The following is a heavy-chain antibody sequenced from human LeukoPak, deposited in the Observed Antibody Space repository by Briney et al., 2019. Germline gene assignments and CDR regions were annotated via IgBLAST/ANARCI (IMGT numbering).Heavy chain of an antibody. CDR1: GGSISSYY. CDR3: ARPEYGSGTNYGMDV. V-gene: IGHV4-59*01. D-gene: IGHD3-10*01. J-gene: IGHJ6*02. Sequence: SETLSLTCTVSGGSISSYYWSWIRQPPGKGLEWIGYIYYSGSTNYNPSLKSRVTISVDTSKNQFSLKLSSVTAADTAVYYCARPEYGSGTNYGMDVWGQGTTVTVSS. CDR2: IYYSGST.